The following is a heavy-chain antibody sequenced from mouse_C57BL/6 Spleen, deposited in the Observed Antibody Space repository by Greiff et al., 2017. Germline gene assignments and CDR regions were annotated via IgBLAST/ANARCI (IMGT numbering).Heavy chain of an antibody. CDR2: IYPGNSDT. CDR1: GYTFTSYW. V-gene: IGHV1-5*01. Sequence: EVQLQQSGTVLARPGASVKMSCKTSGYTFTSYWMQWVKQRPGQGLEWIGAIYPGNSDTSYNQKFQGKAKLTAVTSASTAYMELSSLTNEDSAVYYCTRFDYGAMDYWGQGTSVTVSS. D-gene: IGHD2-4*01. CDR3: TRFDYGAMDY. J-gene: IGHJ4*01.